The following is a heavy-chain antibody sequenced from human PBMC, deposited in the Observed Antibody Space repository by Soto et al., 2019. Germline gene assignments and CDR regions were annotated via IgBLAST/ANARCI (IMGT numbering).Heavy chain of an antibody. J-gene: IGHJ4*01. CDR3: ARAHAPTLPFDY. D-gene: IGHD2-15*01. CDR1: GGYLRKAY. CDR2: IFHSGNA. V-gene: IGHV4-59*01. Sequence: HSETLSLTCSVSGGYLRKAYWSWLRQPPGKRLEWIGFIFHSGNAKYNPSLKSRVTISIDTSKSQFSLTLDSVTAADTAVYFCARAHAPTLPFDYWGLGTLVTVSS.